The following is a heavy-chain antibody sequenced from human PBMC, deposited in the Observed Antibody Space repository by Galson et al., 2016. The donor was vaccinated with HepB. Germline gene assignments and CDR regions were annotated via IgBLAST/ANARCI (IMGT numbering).Heavy chain of an antibody. CDR1: GFTFSSYW. J-gene: IGHJ4*02. D-gene: IGHD3-10*01. Sequence: SLRLSCAASGFTFSSYWMHWVRQAPGEGLVWVSRINTDGSSVTYADSVKGRFTVSRDNAKNTLYLQMKDLRADDTAVYYCTRDREIWDFWGQGTLVTVSS. CDR3: TRDREIWDF. CDR2: INTDGSSV. V-gene: IGHV3-74*01.